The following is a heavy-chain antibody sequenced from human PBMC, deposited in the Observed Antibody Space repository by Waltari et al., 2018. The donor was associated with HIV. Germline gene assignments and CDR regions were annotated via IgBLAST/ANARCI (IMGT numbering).Heavy chain of an antibody. Sequence: EVQLVQSGAEVKKPGESLKISCKASGYSFTSYWIGWVRQMPGKGLEWMGIIYPGDSDTRYSPSFQGQVTISADKSISTAYLQWSSLKASDTAMYYCATSRSTYYDTGGYFDYWGQRTLVTVSS. V-gene: IGHV5-51*03. CDR1: GYSFTSYW. CDR3: ATSRSTYYDTGGYFDY. D-gene: IGHD3-22*01. J-gene: IGHJ4*02. CDR2: IYPGDSDT.